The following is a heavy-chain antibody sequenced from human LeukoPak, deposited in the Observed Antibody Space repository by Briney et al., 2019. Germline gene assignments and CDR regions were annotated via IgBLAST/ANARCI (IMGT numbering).Heavy chain of an antibody. Sequence: GGSLRLSCAASGFTFSDYYMSWIRQAPGKGLEGVSYISSSGSTIYYADSVKGRFTISRDNAKNSLYLQMNSLRAEDTAVYYCARDPTVLWFGELFYYYGMDVWGQGTTVTVSS. V-gene: IGHV3-11*01. J-gene: IGHJ6*02. D-gene: IGHD3-10*01. CDR2: ISSSGSTI. CDR1: GFTFSDYY. CDR3: ARDPTVLWFGELFYYYGMDV.